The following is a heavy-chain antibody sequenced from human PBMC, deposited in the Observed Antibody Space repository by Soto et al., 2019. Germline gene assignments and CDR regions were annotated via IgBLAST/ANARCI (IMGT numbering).Heavy chain of an antibody. D-gene: IGHD2-21*02. CDR1: GFTFSSYA. CDR3: AKREIVVVTPDPFDY. V-gene: IGHV3-23*01. J-gene: IGHJ4*02. Sequence: EVQQLESGGGLVQPGGSLRLSCAASGFTFSSYARSWVRQAPGKGLEWVSAISGSGGSTYYADSVKGRFTISRDNSKNTLYLQMNRRRAEDTAVYYCAKREIVVVTPDPFDYWGQGTLVTVSS. CDR2: ISGSGGST.